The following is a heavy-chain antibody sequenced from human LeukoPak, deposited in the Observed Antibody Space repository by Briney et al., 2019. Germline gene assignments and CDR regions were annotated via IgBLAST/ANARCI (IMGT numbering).Heavy chain of an antibody. CDR1: GFTSSAFW. CDR2: IRGSSTI. D-gene: IGHD2-2*01. V-gene: IGHV3-48*01. Sequence: HTGGSLRLSCVASGFTSSAFWMSWVRQTPGKGLEWISYIRGSSTIYYADSVKGRFTISRDNARNSLYLQMNDLRAEDTGVYFCARDARSHCGTDACYGPYFDYWGQGSLVTVSS. J-gene: IGHJ4*02. CDR3: ARDARSHCGTDACYGPYFDY.